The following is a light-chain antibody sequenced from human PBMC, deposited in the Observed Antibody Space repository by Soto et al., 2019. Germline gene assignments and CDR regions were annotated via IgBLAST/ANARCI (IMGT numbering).Light chain of an antibody. V-gene: IGKV3-20*01. Sequence: VLTQSPDTLSLSPGDRATLSCRASQSVSSNLAWYKQKPGQAPRIRIYGESTRASGIPDRFSGGGSGTDLSLTISSLEPEDFAVYFCQKYGSSTPTCGQGTKVDIK. CDR2: GES. J-gene: IGKJ1*01. CDR3: QKYGSSTPT. CDR1: QSVSSN.